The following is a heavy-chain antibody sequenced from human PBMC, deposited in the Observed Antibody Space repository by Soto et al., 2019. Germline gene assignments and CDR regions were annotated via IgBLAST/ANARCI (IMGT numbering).Heavy chain of an antibody. CDR1: GGSFSTYG. D-gene: IGHD3-10*01. J-gene: IGHJ6*02. Sequence: ASVKVSCKASGGSFSTYGITWVRQAPGQGLEWMGGIIPTIGTTKYAQKFQGRVTITADASTTTAYVELSSPRSDDTAVYYCARELKEPGSYYYYGLDVWGQGTTVTLSS. CDR3: ARELKEPGSYYYYGLDV. CDR2: IIPTIGTT. V-gene: IGHV1-69*13.